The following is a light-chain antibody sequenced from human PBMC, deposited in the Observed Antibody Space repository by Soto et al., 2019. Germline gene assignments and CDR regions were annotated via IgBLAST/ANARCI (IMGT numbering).Light chain of an antibody. CDR3: QQNAITPPWT. CDR2: AAS. J-gene: IGKJ1*01. CDR1: QGIRND. Sequence: AIQMTQSPSSLSASVGDRVTITCRASQGIRNDLGWYQQKAGQAPKLLIYAASTLHSGVPSRFSGSGSGTEFTLTITSLQPEDFATYYCQQNAITPPWTFGQGTKVDIK. V-gene: IGKV1-6*01.